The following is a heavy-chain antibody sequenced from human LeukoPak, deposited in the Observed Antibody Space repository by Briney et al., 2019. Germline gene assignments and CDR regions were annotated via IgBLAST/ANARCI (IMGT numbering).Heavy chain of an antibody. Sequence: GSLRLSCAASGFTVSGNYMSWVRQPPGKGLEWIGEINHSGSTNYNPSLKSRVTISVDTSKNQVSLKLSSVTAADTAVYYCARVQYYDFWSGYSALYYYGMDVWGQGTTVTVSS. J-gene: IGHJ6*02. V-gene: IGHV4-34*01. CDR2: INHSGST. CDR3: ARVQYYDFWSGYSALYYYGMDV. CDR1: GFTVSGNY. D-gene: IGHD3-3*01.